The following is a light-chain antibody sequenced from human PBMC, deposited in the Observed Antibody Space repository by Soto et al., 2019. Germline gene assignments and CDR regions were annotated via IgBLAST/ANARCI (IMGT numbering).Light chain of an antibody. Sequence: EIVITQSPATLSLSPGETATLSCSASQSVHSNLAWFQQHPGQAPRLLIYGASSRATGIPVRFSGSGSGTEFTLTISSLQPEDFAVYYCQQYTDWPWGTFGGGTKVDIK. CDR1: QSVHSN. J-gene: IGKJ4*01. V-gene: IGKV3-15*01. CDR2: GAS. CDR3: QQYTDWPWGT.